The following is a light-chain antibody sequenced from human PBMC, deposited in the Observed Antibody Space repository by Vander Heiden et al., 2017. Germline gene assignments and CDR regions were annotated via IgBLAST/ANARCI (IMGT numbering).Light chain of an antibody. CDR3: QGWDSSSDHVV. Sequence: SYVLTQPPSVSVATGKTARMTCGGNNIGSNSVHWYQQKPGQAPVLVIYYDSDRPSGIPEGFSGSNSGNTATLTISRVEAGDEADYYCQGWDSSSDHVVFGGGTKLTVL. J-gene: IGLJ2*01. CDR2: YDS. CDR1: NIGSNS. V-gene: IGLV3-21*04.